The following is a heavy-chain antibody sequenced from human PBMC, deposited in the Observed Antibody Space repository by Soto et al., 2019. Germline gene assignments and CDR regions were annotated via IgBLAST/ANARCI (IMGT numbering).Heavy chain of an antibody. Sequence: SETLSLTCTISGGSISSYDWSWIRQPPGKGLESIGYIYYSGSTDYNPSLKSRVTISVDTSKNQFSLKLSSVTAADTAVYYCAREVSWSGYYTDWGRGILVTVSS. CDR3: AREVSWSGYYTD. J-gene: IGHJ4*02. D-gene: IGHD3-3*01. CDR1: GGSISSYD. V-gene: IGHV4-59*01. CDR2: IYYSGST.